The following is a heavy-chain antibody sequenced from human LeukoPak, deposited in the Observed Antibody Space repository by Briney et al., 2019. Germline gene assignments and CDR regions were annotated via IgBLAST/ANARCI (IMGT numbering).Heavy chain of an antibody. D-gene: IGHD6-13*01. Sequence: PSETLSLTCTVSGGSISSGGYYWSWIRQPPGKGLEWIGYIYHSGSTYYNPSLKSRVTISVDRSKNQFSLKLSSVTAADTAVYYCARDPPGIAADPLGGWGQGTLVTVSS. J-gene: IGHJ4*02. CDR3: ARDPPGIAADPLGG. V-gene: IGHV4-30-2*01. CDR1: GGSISSGGYY. CDR2: IYHSGST.